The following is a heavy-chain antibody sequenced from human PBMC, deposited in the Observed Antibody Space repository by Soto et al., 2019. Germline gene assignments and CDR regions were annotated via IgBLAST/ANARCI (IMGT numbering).Heavy chain of an antibody. CDR2: IKSKTDGGTT. CDR1: GFTFSNAW. V-gene: IGHV3-15*07. D-gene: IGHD3-10*01. Sequence: EVQLVESGGGLVKPGGSLRLSCAASGFTFSNAWMNWVRQAPGKGLEWVGRIKSKTDGGTTDYAAPVKGRFTISRDDSKNTLYLQMNSLKTEDTAVYYCTTADGSGSYWNTNYYYYGMDVWGQGTTVTVSS. CDR3: TTADGSGSYWNTNYYYYGMDV. J-gene: IGHJ6*02.